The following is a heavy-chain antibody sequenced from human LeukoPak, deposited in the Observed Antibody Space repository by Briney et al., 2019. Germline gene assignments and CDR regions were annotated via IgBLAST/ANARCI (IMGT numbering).Heavy chain of an antibody. CDR1: GGSISSYY. V-gene: IGHV4-59*12. Sequence: SETLSLTCTVSGGSISSYYWSWIRQPPGKGLEWIGYIYYSGSTNYNPSLKSRVTISVDTSKNQFSLKLSSVTAADTAVYYCARRAKVITFGGVIVQRKNYFDYWGQGTLVTVSS. CDR2: IYYSGST. D-gene: IGHD3-16*02. J-gene: IGHJ4*02. CDR3: ARRAKVITFGGVIVQRKNYFDY.